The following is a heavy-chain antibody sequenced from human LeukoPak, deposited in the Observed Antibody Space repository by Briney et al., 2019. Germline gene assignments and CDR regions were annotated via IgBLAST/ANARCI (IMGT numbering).Heavy chain of an antibody. CDR3: TTPTLESSWYSDSSYWFDP. Sequence: GGSLRLSCTASGFTFGDYAMSWVRQAPGKGREWVGFIRSKAYGGTTEYAASVKGRFTISRDGSKSIAYLQMNSLKTEDTAVYYCTTPTLESSWYSDSSYWFDPWGQGTLVTVSS. CDR1: GFTFGDYA. V-gene: IGHV3-49*04. J-gene: IGHJ5*02. D-gene: IGHD6-13*01. CDR2: IRSKAYGGTT.